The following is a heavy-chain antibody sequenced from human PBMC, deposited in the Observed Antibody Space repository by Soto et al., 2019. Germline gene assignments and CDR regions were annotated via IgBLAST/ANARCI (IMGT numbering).Heavy chain of an antibody. CDR2: IGGRGTSA. Sequence: EVQLLESGGGLVQPGGSLRLSCAASGFTFSNYAMSWVRQAPGKGLEWVSGIGGRGTSAYYADSVKGRFAISRDNSKNTLHLEMHNLRPEDTAVYYCVKVGGSSSWYRFYFDYWGQGTLVTVSS. D-gene: IGHD6-13*01. V-gene: IGHV3-23*01. J-gene: IGHJ4*02. CDR1: GFTFSNYA. CDR3: VKVGGSSSWYRFYFDY.